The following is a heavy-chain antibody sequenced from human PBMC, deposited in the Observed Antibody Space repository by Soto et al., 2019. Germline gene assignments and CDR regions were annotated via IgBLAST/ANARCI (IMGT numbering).Heavy chain of an antibody. CDR1: GLSFSSYA. J-gene: IGHJ4*02. CDR3: AKDRLSFSIAVVVAAYFDY. Sequence: PGGSLRLSCAASGLSFSSYAMNWVLQAPGNGLEWVSAISASGGSTYYADSVKGRFTISRDNSKNTLYLQMNSLRAEDTAVYYCAKDRLSFSIAVVVAAYFDYSGQGTLVTVSS. V-gene: IGHV3-23*01. D-gene: IGHD2-15*01. CDR2: ISASGGST.